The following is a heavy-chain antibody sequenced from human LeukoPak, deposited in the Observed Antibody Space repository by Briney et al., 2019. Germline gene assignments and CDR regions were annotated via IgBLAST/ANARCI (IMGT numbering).Heavy chain of an antibody. D-gene: IGHD3-3*01. V-gene: IGHV4-61*01. CDR3: ASGVVIDY. CDR1: GYSISSGYY. J-gene: IGHJ4*02. CDR2: IYYSGST. Sequence: PSETLSLTCTVSGYSISSGYYWGWIRQPPGKGLEWIGYIYYSGSTSYNPSLKSRVTISLDTSNNQFSLKLRSVTAADTAVYYCASGVVIDYWGQGTLVTVSS.